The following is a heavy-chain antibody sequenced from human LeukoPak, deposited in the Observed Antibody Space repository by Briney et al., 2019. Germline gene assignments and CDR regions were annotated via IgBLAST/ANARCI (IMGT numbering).Heavy chain of an antibody. Sequence: PSETLSLTCTVSGGSISSYYWSWIRQPPGKGLEWIGYIYYSGSTNYNPSLKSRVTISVDTSKNQFSLKLSSVTAADTAVYYCARGGASWRQYYYMDVWGKGTTVTISS. J-gene: IGHJ6*03. CDR2: IYYSGST. CDR1: GGSISSYY. V-gene: IGHV4-59*01. CDR3: ARGGASWRQYYYMDV. D-gene: IGHD2-2*01.